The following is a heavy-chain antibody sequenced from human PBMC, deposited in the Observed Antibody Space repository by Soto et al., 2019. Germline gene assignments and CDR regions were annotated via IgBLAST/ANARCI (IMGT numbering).Heavy chain of an antibody. J-gene: IGHJ4*02. CDR1: GYRFTGYY. V-gene: IGHV1-2*02. CDR2: INPDSGAT. CDR3: ARGDYGTGGYPFPYFDY. Sequence: HEHLVQSGAEVKRPGASLKVSCKASGYRFTGYYIHWVRQAPGQGLKWMGWINPDSGATNYAQNFQGRVTLTSDTSISTASMDLTSLTSDDTAVYYCARGDYGTGGYPFPYFDYWGQGTLVIVTS. D-gene: IGHD2-8*02.